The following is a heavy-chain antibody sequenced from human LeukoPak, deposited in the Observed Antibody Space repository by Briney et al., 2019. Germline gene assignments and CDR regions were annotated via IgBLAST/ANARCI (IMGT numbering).Heavy chain of an antibody. CDR1: GFTLSSYE. J-gene: IGHJ4*02. Sequence: PGGSLRLSCTVSGFTLSSYEMSWIRQAPGKGLEWVSSIDYDGGSGHYADSVKGRFTISRDNSKGTVYLQMNSLRPEDTAVYYCAKDDAWLQYGNWGRGTLVTVSS. CDR3: AKDDAWLQYGN. CDR2: IDYDGGSG. V-gene: IGHV3-23*01. D-gene: IGHD5-24*01.